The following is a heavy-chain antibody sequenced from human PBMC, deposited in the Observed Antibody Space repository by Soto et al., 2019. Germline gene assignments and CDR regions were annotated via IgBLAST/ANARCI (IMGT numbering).Heavy chain of an antibody. J-gene: IGHJ6*03. CDR2: IFNSGST. V-gene: IGHV4-59*01. CDR3: ARGPETYYMDV. CDR1: GGSISNYS. Sequence: QVQLQESGPGLVRSSETLSLTCRVSGGSISNYSWSWIRQPPGKGLEWIGYIFNSGSTIYSPSLTSRVTLTLGTSKNQFSLRLGSVTVADTAMYYCARGPETYYMDVWGKGTTVTVSS.